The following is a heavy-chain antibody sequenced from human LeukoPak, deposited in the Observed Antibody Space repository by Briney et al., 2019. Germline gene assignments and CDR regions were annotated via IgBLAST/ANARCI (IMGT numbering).Heavy chain of an antibody. CDR3: ARDKCSGGSCYADY. CDR1: GGSISSGSYY. Sequence: SQTLSLTCTVSGGSISSGSYYWSWIRQPAGKGLEWIGRIYTSGSTNYNPSLESRVTISVDTSKNQFSLKLSSVTAADTAVYYCARDKCSGGSCYADYWGQGTLVTVSS. V-gene: IGHV4-61*02. J-gene: IGHJ4*02. CDR2: IYTSGST. D-gene: IGHD2-15*01.